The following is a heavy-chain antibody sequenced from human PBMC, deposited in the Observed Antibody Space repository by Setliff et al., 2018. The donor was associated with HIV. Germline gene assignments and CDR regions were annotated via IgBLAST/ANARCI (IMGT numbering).Heavy chain of an antibody. Sequence: PSETLSLTCTVSDGSMSSYFWSWIRQPAGKGLEWIGRIYTSGITNYNPSLKGRVTLSVDTSKSQFSLSLSSVTAADTAVYYCARESTGSFRGLDFWGQGTLVTVSS. J-gene: IGHJ4*02. CDR1: DGSMSSYF. CDR3: ARESTGSFRGLDF. D-gene: IGHD1-26*01. V-gene: IGHV4-4*07. CDR2: IYTSGIT.